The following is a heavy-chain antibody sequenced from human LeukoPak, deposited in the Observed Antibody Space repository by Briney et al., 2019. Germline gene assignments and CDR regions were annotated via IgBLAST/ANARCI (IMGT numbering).Heavy chain of an antibody. D-gene: IGHD6-13*01. CDR3: ARGPIAAAGDY. CDR1: GYTFTNYG. J-gene: IGHJ4*02. Sequence: GASVKVSCKASGYTFTNYGITWVRQAPGQGPEWMGWINANNGNTNYAQNLQGRVTMTRDTSTSTAYMELRSLRSDDTAVYYCARGPIAAAGDYWGQGTLVTVSS. V-gene: IGHV1-18*01. CDR2: INANNGNT.